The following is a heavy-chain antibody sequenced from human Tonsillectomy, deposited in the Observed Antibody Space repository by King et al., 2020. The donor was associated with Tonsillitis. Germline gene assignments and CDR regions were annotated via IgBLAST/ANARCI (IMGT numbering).Heavy chain of an antibody. J-gene: IGHJ6*02. CDR1: GFSLSTSGVG. V-gene: IGHV2-5*01. CDR2: IYWNDDK. CDR3: AHSVDCSGGSCYSSYYYYYGMDV. D-gene: IGHD2-15*01. Sequence: TLKESGPTLVKPTQTLTLTCTFSGFSLSTSGVGVCWIRQPPGKALEGLALIYWNDDKRYSPSLKSRLTITKDTSKNQVVLTMTNMDPVDTATYYCAHSVDCSGGSCYSSYYYYYGMDVWGQGTTVTVSS.